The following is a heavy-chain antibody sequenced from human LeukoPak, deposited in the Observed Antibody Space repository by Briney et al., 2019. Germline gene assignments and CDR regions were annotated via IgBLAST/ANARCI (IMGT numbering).Heavy chain of an antibody. V-gene: IGHV4-4*07. J-gene: IGHJ1*01. CDR1: GGSISNFY. CDR3: ARDLGTYYYGSWSE. CDR2: IYTSGSN. D-gene: IGHD3-10*01. Sequence: ASETLSLTCTVSGGSISNFYWSWIRQPPGKGLEWIGRIYTSGSNNYSPSLKSRVTMSVNTSKNKFSLKLRDVTAADSAVYYCARDLGTYYYGSWSEWGQGILVTVSS.